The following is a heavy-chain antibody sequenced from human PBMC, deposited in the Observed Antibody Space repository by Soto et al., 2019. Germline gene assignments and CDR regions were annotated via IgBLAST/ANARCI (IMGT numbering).Heavy chain of an antibody. V-gene: IGHV4-59*01. J-gene: IGHJ6*02. D-gene: IGHD3-16*01. CDR2: IYYSGST. CDR1: GGSISSYS. Sequence: PSEPLSLTCTVPGGSISSYSWTWIRQPQGKGREWIGYIYYSGSTNYNPSLKSRVTISVDTSKNQFSLKLSSVTAADTAVYYCASSGGARGLDYYYYYGMDVWGQGTTVTVSS. CDR3: ASSGGARGLDYYYYYGMDV.